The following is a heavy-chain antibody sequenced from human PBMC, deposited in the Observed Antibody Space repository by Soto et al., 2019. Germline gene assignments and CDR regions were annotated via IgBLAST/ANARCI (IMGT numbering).Heavy chain of an antibody. CDR1: GFTFSSYW. CDR2: INSDGSST. Sequence: SLRLSCAASGFTFSSYWMHWVRQAPGKGLVWVSRINSDGSSTSYADSVKGRFTISRDNAKNTLYLQMNSLRAEDTAVYYCARGTGLRYFDWPSAVGVWGQGTTVTVSS. CDR3: ARGTGLRYFDWPSAVGV. J-gene: IGHJ6*02. V-gene: IGHV3-74*01. D-gene: IGHD3-9*01.